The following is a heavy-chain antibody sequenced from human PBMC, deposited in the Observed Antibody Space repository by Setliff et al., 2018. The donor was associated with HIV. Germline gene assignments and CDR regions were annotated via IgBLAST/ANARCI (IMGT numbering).Heavy chain of an antibody. CDR1: GYSFTTYW. CDR3: ATSDFGGNSGHFQH. Sequence: PGESLKISCKGSGYSFTTYWIGWVRQMPGKGLEWMGIFYPGDFDIRYSPSFQGQVTISAHKSISTAYLQWSSLKASDTAIYYCATSDFGGNSGHFQHWGQGTLVTVSS. CDR2: FYPGDFDI. V-gene: IGHV5-51*01. J-gene: IGHJ1*01. D-gene: IGHD2-21*02.